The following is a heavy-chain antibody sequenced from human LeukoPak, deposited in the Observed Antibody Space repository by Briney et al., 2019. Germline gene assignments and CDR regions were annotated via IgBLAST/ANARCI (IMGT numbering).Heavy chain of an antibody. D-gene: IGHD6-6*01. Sequence: GESLKISCKGSGYSFPNYWIAWVRQMPGKGLEWMGIIYPGDSDTRYSPSFQGQVTFSADKSITTAYLQWSRLRASDTAMYYCARQYINSSPFDYWGQGTLVTVSS. V-gene: IGHV5-51*01. CDR1: GYSFPNYW. CDR2: IYPGDSDT. J-gene: IGHJ4*02. CDR3: ARQYINSSPFDY.